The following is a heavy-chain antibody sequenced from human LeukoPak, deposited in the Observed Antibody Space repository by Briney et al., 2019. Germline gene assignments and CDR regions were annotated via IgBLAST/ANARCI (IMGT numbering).Heavy chain of an antibody. D-gene: IGHD1-26*01. CDR2: FCDGGTA. CDR3: ARNGGSSRTYYFDD. CDR1: GGSVNSYY. J-gene: IGHJ4*02. Sequence: SETLSLTCAVSGGSVNSYYWSWLRQPPGKGLEWIVNFCDGGTANYNPSLKSRVTISLDTPKNQFSLSLTSMTAADTAVYYCARNGGSSRTYYFDDWGQGTLVTVSS. V-gene: IGHV4-59*08.